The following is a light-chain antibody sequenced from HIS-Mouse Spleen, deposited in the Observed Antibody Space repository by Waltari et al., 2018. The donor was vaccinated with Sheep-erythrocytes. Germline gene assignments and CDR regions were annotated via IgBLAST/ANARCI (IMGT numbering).Light chain of an antibody. CDR3: QSADSSGTSHVV. J-gene: IGLJ2*01. V-gene: IGLV3-25*03. Sequence: SYELTQPPSVSVSPGQTARITCSGGALPKQYAYWYQPKPGQAPVLVIYKDSERPSGIPERFSGSSSGTTVTLTISGVQAEDEADYYCQSADSSGTSHVVFGGGTKLTVL. CDR2: KDS. CDR1: ALPKQY.